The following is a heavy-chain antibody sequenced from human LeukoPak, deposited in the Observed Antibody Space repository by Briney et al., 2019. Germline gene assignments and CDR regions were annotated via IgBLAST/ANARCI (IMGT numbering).Heavy chain of an antibody. D-gene: IGHD3-22*01. CDR2: IYPGDSDT. Sequence: GESLEISCKGSGYSFTSYWIGWVRQMPGKGLEWMGIIYPGDSDTRYSPSFQGQVTISADKSISTAYLQWSSLKASDTAMYYCARLPYYYDSSGYYPPYFDYWGQGTLVTVSS. CDR1: GYSFTSYW. CDR3: ARLPYYYDSSGYYPPYFDY. V-gene: IGHV5-51*01. J-gene: IGHJ4*02.